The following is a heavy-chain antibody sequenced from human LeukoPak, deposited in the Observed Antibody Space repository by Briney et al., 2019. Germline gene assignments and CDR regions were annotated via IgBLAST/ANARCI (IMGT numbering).Heavy chain of an antibody. CDR3: ANPEWLLPSYYYYGLDV. CDR2: IRGSGVST. V-gene: IGHV3-23*01. Sequence: PGGSLRLSCAASGFTFSSYAMSWVGQAPGKGLEGLSRIRGSGVSTYYADSVKGRFTISRDNSKNTLYLQMDSLRVEDTAVYYCANPEWLLPSYYYYGLDVWGQGTTVTVSS. D-gene: IGHD3-3*01. J-gene: IGHJ6*02. CDR1: GFTFSSYA.